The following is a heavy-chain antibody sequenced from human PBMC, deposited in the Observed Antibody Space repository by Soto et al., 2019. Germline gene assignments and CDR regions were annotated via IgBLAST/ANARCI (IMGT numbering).Heavy chain of an antibody. J-gene: IGHJ6*02. V-gene: IGHV3-53*01. D-gene: IGHD6-19*01. CDR1: GFTVSSNY. CDR2: IYSGGST. Sequence: GGSLRLSCAASGFTVSSNYMSWVRQAPGKGLEWVSVIYSGGSTYYADSVKGRFTISRDNSKNTLYLQMNSLRAEDTAVYYCASRSGQWLVYNYYYYGMDVWGQGTTVTVSS. CDR3: ASRSGQWLVYNYYYYGMDV.